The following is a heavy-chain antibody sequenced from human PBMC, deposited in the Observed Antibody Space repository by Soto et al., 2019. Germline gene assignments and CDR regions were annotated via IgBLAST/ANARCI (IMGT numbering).Heavy chain of an antibody. Sequence: GGSLRLSCAASGFTFNHFNMNWVRQAPGKGLQWVSSISGASSYTFYADSLKGRFTISRDNSKNTLFLQMNSLRAEDSAAYFCATEGYSSSFDYCGQGTLVTVSA. J-gene: IGHJ4*02. CDR3: ATEGYSSSFDY. V-gene: IGHV3-21*01. D-gene: IGHD6-19*01. CDR2: ISGASSYT. CDR1: GFTFNHFN.